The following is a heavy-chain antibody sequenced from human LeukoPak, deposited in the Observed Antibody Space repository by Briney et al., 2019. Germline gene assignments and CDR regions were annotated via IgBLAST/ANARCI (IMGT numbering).Heavy chain of an antibody. CDR2: ISSSGSTI. Sequence: GGSLRLSCAASGFTFSDYYMSWIRQAPGKGLEWVSYISSSGSTIYYADSVKGRFTISRDNAKNSLYLQMNSLRAEDTAVYYCAKDMGYGGTDPDAFDIWGQGTMVTVSS. V-gene: IGHV3-11*01. D-gene: IGHD4-23*01. CDR3: AKDMGYGGTDPDAFDI. J-gene: IGHJ3*02. CDR1: GFTFSDYY.